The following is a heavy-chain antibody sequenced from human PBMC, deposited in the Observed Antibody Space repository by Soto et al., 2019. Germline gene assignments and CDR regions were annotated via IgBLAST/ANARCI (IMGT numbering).Heavy chain of an antibody. Sequence: QVQLQESGPGLVKPSETLSLTCTVSGGSMSTYYWSWIRQPPGRGLEWIGYIFNSGTTSYNPSLKSRVTISGDTSKSQFSLKLSSASAADTAVYYCASGVSSIPGRRYAFDIWGQGTMVTVSS. D-gene: IGHD6-6*01. CDR3: ASGVSSIPGRRYAFDI. CDR2: IFNSGTT. J-gene: IGHJ3*02. V-gene: IGHV4-59*01. CDR1: GGSMSTYY.